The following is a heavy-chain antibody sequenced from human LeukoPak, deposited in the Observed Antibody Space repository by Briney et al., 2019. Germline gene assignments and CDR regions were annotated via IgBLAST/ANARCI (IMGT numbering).Heavy chain of an antibody. CDR2: MFYSGTT. D-gene: IGHD3-22*01. CDR1: GGSISGYY. Sequence: SETLSLTCTVSGGSISGYYWSWIRQPPGKGLEWIGYMFYSGTTSYNPSLKSRVIMSVDTSKNQFSLKLRSVTAADTAVYYCARSYDSSGYYYNYWGQGTLVTVSS. V-gene: IGHV4-59*01. CDR3: ARSYDSSGYYYNY. J-gene: IGHJ4*02.